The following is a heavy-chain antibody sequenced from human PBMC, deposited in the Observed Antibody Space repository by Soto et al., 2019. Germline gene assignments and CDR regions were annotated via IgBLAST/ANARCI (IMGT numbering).Heavy chain of an antibody. J-gene: IGHJ4*02. CDR1: GFTFSSYG. V-gene: IGHV3-30*18. CDR2: ISYDGNEK. CDR3: TKGDY. Sequence: QVQLVESGGGEVQPGRSLRLSCVTSGFTFSSYGMHWVRQAPGKGLEWVTLISYDGNEKYYADSVKGRFTISRDDSKNTLYLQMNSLRDEATAVYYCTKGDYWGQGTLVTVSS.